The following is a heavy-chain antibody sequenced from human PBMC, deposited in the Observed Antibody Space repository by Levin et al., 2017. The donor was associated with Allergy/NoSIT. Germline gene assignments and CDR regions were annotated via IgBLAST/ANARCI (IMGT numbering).Heavy chain of an antibody. J-gene: IGHJ4*02. CDR3: STDRGAATLPTT. D-gene: IGHD3-10*01. CDR2: IKSKTAGGTT. Sequence: KGLVWVGRIKSKTAGGTTDYAAPVKGRFTISRDDSKNTLYLQMNSLKTEDTAMYDCSTDRGAATLPTTGGQGTLVTVSS. V-gene: IGHV3-15*01.